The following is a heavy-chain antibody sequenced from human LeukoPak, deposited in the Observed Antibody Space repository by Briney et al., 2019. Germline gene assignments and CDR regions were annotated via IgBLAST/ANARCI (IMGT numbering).Heavy chain of an antibody. J-gene: IGHJ4*02. CDR2: IYFRGGT. V-gene: IGHV4-39*01. CDR1: GASISSSYY. Sequence: SETLSLTCTVSGASISSSYYWGWVRPSPGKGLEWIASIYFRGGTYYNPSLKSRVTISVDATKNVCSLKLTSVAAAETAVYYCVRHIAMGSPLYDWGQGTLVTVSA. CDR3: VRHIAMGSPLYD. D-gene: IGHD6-13*01.